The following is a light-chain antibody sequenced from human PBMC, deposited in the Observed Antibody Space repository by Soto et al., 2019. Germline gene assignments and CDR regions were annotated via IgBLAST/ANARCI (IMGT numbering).Light chain of an antibody. CDR3: AAWDDSLNAPYV. CDR1: SSNIGSNT. J-gene: IGLJ1*01. CDR2: SNN. Sequence: QSVLTQPPSASGTPGQRVTISCSGSSSNIGSNTVNWYQQLPGTAPKLLIHSNNQRPSGVPDRFSGSKSGTSASLAISGLQSEDEADYYCAAWDDSLNAPYVFGTGTNVTV. V-gene: IGLV1-44*01.